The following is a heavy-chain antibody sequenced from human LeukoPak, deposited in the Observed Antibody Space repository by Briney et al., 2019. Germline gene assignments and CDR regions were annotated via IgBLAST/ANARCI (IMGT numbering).Heavy chain of an antibody. J-gene: IGHJ6*03. Sequence: GGSLRLSCAASGFTVSSNYMSWVRQAPGKGLEWVSVIYSDGSTYYADSVKGRFTISRDNSKNALYLQMNSLRAEDTAVYYCARAPGIAARQYYMDLWGKGTTVTVSS. CDR2: IYSDGST. CDR1: GFTVSSNY. CDR3: ARAPGIAARQYYMDL. D-gene: IGHD6-6*01. V-gene: IGHV3-53*01.